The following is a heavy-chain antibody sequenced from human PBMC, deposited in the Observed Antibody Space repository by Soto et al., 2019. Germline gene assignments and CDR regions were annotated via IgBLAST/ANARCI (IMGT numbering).Heavy chain of an antibody. D-gene: IGHD2-15*01. CDR3: ASDRCSGGSCYQYYFDY. CDR2: IIPIFGTA. Sequence: QVQLVQSGAEVKKPGSSVKVSCKASGGTFSSYAISWVRQAPGQGLEWMGGIIPIFGTANYAQKFQGRVTITADESTSTAYMELSSLRSEDTAVYYCASDRCSGGSCYQYYFDYWGQGTLVTVSS. V-gene: IGHV1-69*01. J-gene: IGHJ4*02. CDR1: GGTFSSYA.